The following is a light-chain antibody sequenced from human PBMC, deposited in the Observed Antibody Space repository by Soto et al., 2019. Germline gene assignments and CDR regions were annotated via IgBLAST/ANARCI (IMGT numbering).Light chain of an antibody. CDR2: KAS. V-gene: IGKV1-5*03. Sequence: DIQMTQSPSTLSTSVGDRVIITCRASQSISRWLAWYQQKPGKAPKLLIYKASSVESGVPSRFSGSGSGTEFTLTMSSLQPDDYATYYCQQCNIWWTFGQGTKVEIK. CDR3: QQCNIWWT. CDR1: QSISRW. J-gene: IGKJ1*01.